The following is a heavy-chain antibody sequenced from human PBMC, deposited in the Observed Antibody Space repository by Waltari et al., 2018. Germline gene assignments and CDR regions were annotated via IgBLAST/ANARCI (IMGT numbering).Heavy chain of an antibody. CDR2: IDPEEGET. D-gene: IGHD3-10*01. CDR3: APLPGGSGQTFDY. J-gene: IGHJ4*02. V-gene: IGHV1-69-2*01. Sequence: EVQLVQSGAEVKKHGATVKISCKASGYTFIDYFMHWVQQAQGKGLEWVGRIDPEEGETVYAEKFQGRVTITADTSTDTSYLELRSLRSDDTAVYYCAPLPGGSGQTFDYWGQGTLLTVSS. CDR1: GYTFIDYF.